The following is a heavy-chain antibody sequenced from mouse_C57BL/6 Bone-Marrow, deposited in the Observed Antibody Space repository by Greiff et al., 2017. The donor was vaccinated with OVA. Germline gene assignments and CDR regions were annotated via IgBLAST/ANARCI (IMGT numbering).Heavy chain of an antibody. CDR3: AREDSSGWFAY. D-gene: IGHD3-2*02. V-gene: IGHV1-72*01. CDR1: GYTFTSYW. Sequence: QVQLKQSGAELVKPGASVKLSCKASGYTFTSYWMHWVKQRPGRGLEWIGRIDPNSGGTKYNEKFKSKATLTVDKPSSTAYMQLSSLTSEDSAVYYCAREDSSGWFAYWGQGTLVTVSA. CDR2: IDPNSGGT. J-gene: IGHJ3*01.